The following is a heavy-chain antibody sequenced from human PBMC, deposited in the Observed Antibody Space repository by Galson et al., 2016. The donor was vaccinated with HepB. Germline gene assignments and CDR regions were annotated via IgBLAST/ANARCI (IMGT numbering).Heavy chain of an antibody. CDR2: ISSSSSYM. CDR1: GFTFSTYS. J-gene: IGHJ4*02. V-gene: IGHV3-21*01. CDR3: ARQSDWGCSSTSCYVEN. Sequence: SLRLSCAASGFTFSTYSMNWVRQAPGKGLEWVSSISSSSSYMYYADSVKGRFTISRDNAKNSLFLQMNSLRAEDTAVVYCARQSDWGCSSTSCYVENWGQGTLVTVSS. D-gene: IGHD2-2*01.